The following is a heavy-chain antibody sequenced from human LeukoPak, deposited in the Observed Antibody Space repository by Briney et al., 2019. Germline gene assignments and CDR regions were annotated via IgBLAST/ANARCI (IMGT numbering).Heavy chain of an antibody. CDR1: VGTFISYA. CDR2: IIPILGIA. V-gene: IGHV1-69*04. J-gene: IGHJ3*02. CDR3: ASGTPGYSSGWYSAFDI. D-gene: IGHD6-19*01. Sequence: SVTVSCKASVGTFISYAISWVRQAPGQGLEWMGRIIPILGIANYAQKFQGRVTITADKSTSTAYMELSSLRSEDTAVYYCASGTPGYSSGWYSAFDIWGQGTMVTVSS.